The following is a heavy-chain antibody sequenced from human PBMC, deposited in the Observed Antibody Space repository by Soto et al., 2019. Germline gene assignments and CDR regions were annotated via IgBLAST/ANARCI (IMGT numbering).Heavy chain of an antibody. CDR3: ATYGSGYHG. Sequence: QVQLVESGGGVVQPGGSLRLTCAASGFTFNTHAMHWVRQAPGEGLEWVAVTSYDGGNKYYADSVKGRFTISRDNSKNTLYLQMNSLRGEDTAVYCWATYGSGYHGWGQGTLVTVSS. D-gene: IGHD6-19*01. CDR1: GFTFNTHA. CDR2: TSYDGGNK. V-gene: IGHV3-30-3*01. J-gene: IGHJ4*02.